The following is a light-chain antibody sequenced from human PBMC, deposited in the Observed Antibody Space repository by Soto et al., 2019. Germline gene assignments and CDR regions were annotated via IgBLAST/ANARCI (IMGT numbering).Light chain of an antibody. J-gene: IGKJ3*01. Sequence: EIEMTQSPATLSVSPGERATLSCRSSQSVSSHLAWYQQKPGKAHRLLIYGASTRATGIPARFSGSGSSTEFSITISSLLSEDFVVYYCQQYNNRHVTFGPGTKVDIK. CDR3: QQYNNRHVT. V-gene: IGKV3-15*01. CDR2: GAS. CDR1: QSVSSH.